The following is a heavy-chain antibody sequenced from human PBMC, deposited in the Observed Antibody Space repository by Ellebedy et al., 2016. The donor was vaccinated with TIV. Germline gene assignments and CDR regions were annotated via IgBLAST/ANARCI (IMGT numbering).Heavy chain of an antibody. D-gene: IGHD2-2*01. Sequence: GESLKISCAASGFIISGDWMSWVRQAPGEGLEYVSTISTNGVTAYYADSVRARFIISRDNSRNSVYVQMSSLRAEDTAVYYCVREGVPRGFDIWGQGTMVTVSS. CDR2: ISTNGVTA. J-gene: IGHJ3*02. CDR1: GFIISGDW. V-gene: IGHV3-64*05. CDR3: VREGVPRGFDI.